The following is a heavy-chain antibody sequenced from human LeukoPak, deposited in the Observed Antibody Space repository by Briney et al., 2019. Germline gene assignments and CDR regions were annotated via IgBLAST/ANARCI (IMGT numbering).Heavy chain of an antibody. D-gene: IGHD2-2*01. J-gene: IGHJ4*02. Sequence: ASVKVSCKASGYTFTGYYMHWVRQAPGQGLEWMGWISAYNGNTNYAQKLQGRVTMTTDTSTSTAYMELRSLRSDDTAVSYCARDTDIVVVPAAKTFDYWGQGTLVTVSS. CDR3: ARDTDIVVVPAAKTFDY. CDR2: ISAYNGNT. V-gene: IGHV1-18*04. CDR1: GYTFTGYY.